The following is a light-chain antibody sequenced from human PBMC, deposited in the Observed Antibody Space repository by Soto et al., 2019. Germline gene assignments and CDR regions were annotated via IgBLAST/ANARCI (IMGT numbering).Light chain of an antibody. J-gene: IGKJ1*01. CDR2: GAS. CDR1: QSVSSN. Sequence: EIVMTQSPATLSVSPGERATFSCRASQSVSSNLAWYQQKPGQAPRLLIYGASTRATGVPARFSGSGFGTDFTLTITSLQSEDFAVYYCQQCNNWPPWTFGQGTKVDIK. CDR3: QQCNNWPPWT. V-gene: IGKV3-15*01.